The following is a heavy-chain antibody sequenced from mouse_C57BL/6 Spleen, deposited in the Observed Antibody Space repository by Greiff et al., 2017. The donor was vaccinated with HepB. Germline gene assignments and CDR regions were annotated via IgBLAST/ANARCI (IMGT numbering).Heavy chain of an antibody. V-gene: IGHV1-69*01. D-gene: IGHD1-1*01. CDR2: IDPSDSYT. J-gene: IGHJ2*01. Sequence: QVQLQQPGAELVMPGASVKLSCKASGYTFTSYWMHWVKQRPGQGLEWIGEIDPSDSYTNYNQKFKGKSTLTVDKASSTAYMQLSSLTSEDSAVYYCARGGSVYFDYWGQVTTLTVSS. CDR3: ARGGSVYFDY. CDR1: GYTFTSYW.